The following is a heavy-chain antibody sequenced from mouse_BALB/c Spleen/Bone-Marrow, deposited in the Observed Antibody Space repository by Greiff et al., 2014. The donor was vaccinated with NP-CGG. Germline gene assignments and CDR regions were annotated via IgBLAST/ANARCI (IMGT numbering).Heavy chain of an antibody. CDR1: GFSLISYG. Sequence: VQLQQSGPGLVAPSQSLSITCTVSGFSLISYGVSWVRQPPGKGLEWLGIIWGDGSTNYHSALISRLTISKDNSKSQVFLRLNSLQTDDTATYYCAKPDCYGYDDGFAYWGQGTLVTVSA. D-gene: IGHD2-2*01. CDR3: AKPDCYGYDDGFAY. CDR2: IWGDGST. V-gene: IGHV2-3*01. J-gene: IGHJ3*01.